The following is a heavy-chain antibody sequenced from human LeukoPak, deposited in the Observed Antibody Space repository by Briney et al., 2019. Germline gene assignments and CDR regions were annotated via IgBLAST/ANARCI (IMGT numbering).Heavy chain of an antibody. J-gene: IGHJ4*02. D-gene: IGHD2-2*01. Sequence: PSETLSLTCTVSGGSISSYFWSWIRLPPGKGLEWIGHIYYSGSTNYNPSLKSRVTISVDTSKRQFSLKVSSVTAADTAVYYCARRTRGFFDYWGQGILVTVSS. CDR1: GGSISSYF. CDR3: ARRTRGFFDY. V-gene: IGHV4-59*03. CDR2: IYYSGST.